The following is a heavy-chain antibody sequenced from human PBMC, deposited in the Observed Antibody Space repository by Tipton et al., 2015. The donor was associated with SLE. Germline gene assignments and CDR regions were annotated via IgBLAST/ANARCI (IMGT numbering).Heavy chain of an antibody. CDR1: GGSLRTYY. V-gene: IGHV4-59*01. CDR2: IYYSGST. J-gene: IGHJ4*02. Sequence: LRLSCTVSGGSLRTYYWSWMRQPPGKGLEWIGYIYYSGSTNYNPSLKSRVTISVDTSKNQFSLRLSSVTTADTAVYYCASSGLRREYRQFDYWGQGTLVTVSS. D-gene: IGHD3-10*01. CDR3: ASSGLRREYRQFDY.